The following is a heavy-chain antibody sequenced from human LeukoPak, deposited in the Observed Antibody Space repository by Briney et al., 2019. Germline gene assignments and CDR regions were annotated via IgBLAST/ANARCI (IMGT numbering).Heavy chain of an antibody. CDR2: ISGDGGST. V-gene: IGHV3-43*02. CDR1: GFTFSSYA. D-gene: IGHD5-12*01. CDR3: AKGAVATTLTDY. J-gene: IGHJ4*02. Sequence: GGSLRLSCAASGFTFSSYAMHWVRQAPGKGLEWVSLISGDGGSTYYADSVKGRFTISRDNSKNSLYLQMNSLRTEDTALYYCAKGAVATTLTDYWGQGTLVTVSS.